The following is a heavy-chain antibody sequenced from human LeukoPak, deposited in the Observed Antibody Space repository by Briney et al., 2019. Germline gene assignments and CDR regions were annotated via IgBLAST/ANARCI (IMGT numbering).Heavy chain of an antibody. CDR1: GGSISSYY. CDR3: ARGGPGYSYGYDY. J-gene: IGHJ4*02. CDR2: IYYSGST. V-gene: IGHV4-59*01. D-gene: IGHD5-18*01. Sequence: SETLSLTCTVSGGSISSYYWSWIRQPPGKGLEWIGYIYYSGSTNYNPSLKSRVTISVDTSNNQFSLKLSSVTAADTAVYYCARGGPGYSYGYDYWGQGTLVTVSS.